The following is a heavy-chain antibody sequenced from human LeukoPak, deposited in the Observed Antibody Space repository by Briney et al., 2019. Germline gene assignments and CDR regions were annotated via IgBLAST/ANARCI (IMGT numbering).Heavy chain of an antibody. CDR3: ATGYGVNWLDP. CDR2: IYPGDSET. J-gene: IGHJ5*02. CDR1: GHTFTSYW. V-gene: IGHV5-51*01. Sequence: GGSLKISCKGSGHTFTSYWIGWVRQMPGKGLEWMGIIYPGDSETRYSPSFQGQVTISADKSISTAYLQWSSLKASDTAMYYCATGYGVNWLDPWGQGTLVTVSS. D-gene: IGHD5-18*01.